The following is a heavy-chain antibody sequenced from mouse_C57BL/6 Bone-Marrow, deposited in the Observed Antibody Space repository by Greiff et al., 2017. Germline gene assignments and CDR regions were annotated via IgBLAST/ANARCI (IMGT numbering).Heavy chain of an antibody. D-gene: IGHD2-3*01. V-gene: IGHV1-55*01. J-gene: IGHJ2*01. CDR1: GYTFTSYW. Sequence: QVQLQQPGAELVKPGASVTMSCKASGYTFTSYWITWVKQRPGQGLEWIGDIYPGSGSTTYNEKFKSKATLTVDTSSSTAYMQLSSLTSEDSAVYYCARNGYSSYYFDDWGQGTTLTVSS. CDR2: IYPGSGST. CDR3: ARNGYSSYYFDD.